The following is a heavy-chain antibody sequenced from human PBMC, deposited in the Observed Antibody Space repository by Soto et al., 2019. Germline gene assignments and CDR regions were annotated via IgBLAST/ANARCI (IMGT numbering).Heavy chain of an antibody. Sequence: LRLSCAASGFTFSSYWMHWVRQAPGKGLVWVSRINSDGSSTSYADSVKGRFTISRDNAKNTLYLQMNSLRAEDTAVYYCASRMFGYRSRWDNFDYWGQGTLVTVSS. CDR2: INSDGSST. V-gene: IGHV3-74*01. J-gene: IGHJ4*02. CDR1: GFTFSSYW. D-gene: IGHD6-13*01. CDR3: ASRMFGYRSRWDNFDY.